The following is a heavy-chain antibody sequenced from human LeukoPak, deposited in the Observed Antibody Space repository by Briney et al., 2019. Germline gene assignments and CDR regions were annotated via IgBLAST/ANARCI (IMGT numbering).Heavy chain of an antibody. D-gene: IGHD5-12*01. CDR3: TTSGYDGIDY. J-gene: IGHJ4*02. Sequence: ETLSLTCTVSGGSISSYYGSWIRQPAGKGLEWIGRIYTSGSTNYNPSLKSRVTMSVDTSKNQFSLKLSSVTAADTAVYYCTTSGYDGIDYWGQGTLVTVSS. CDR1: GGSISSYY. V-gene: IGHV4-4*07. CDR2: IYTSGST.